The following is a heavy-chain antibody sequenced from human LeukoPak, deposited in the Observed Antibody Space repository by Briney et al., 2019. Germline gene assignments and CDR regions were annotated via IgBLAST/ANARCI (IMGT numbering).Heavy chain of an antibody. Sequence: GGSLRLSCAASGFIFSHHGMRWVRQAPGKGLEWVAFIRYDGSNKYYADSVKGRFTISRDNSKNTLYLQMNSLRAEDTAVYYCAKDLGRLVATYYFDYWGQGTLVTVSA. J-gene: IGHJ4*02. CDR2: IRYDGSNK. V-gene: IGHV3-30*02. D-gene: IGHD5-12*01. CDR1: GFIFSHHG. CDR3: AKDLGRLVATYYFDY.